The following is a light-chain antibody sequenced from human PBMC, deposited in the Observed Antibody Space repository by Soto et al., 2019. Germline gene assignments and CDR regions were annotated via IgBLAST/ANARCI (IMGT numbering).Light chain of an antibody. Sequence: DIQMTQSPSSLSASVGDRVTITCQASQDISNYLNWYQQKPGKAPKLLIYDASNLETGVPSRFSGSGSGTDFTLTISRLEPEDFAVYYCQQYGSSPWTLGQGTKVDIK. CDR2: DAS. J-gene: IGKJ1*01. CDR1: QDISNY. CDR3: QQYGSSPWT. V-gene: IGKV1-33*01.